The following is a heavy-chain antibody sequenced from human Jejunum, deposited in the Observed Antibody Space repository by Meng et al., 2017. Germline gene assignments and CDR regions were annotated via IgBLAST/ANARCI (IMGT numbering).Heavy chain of an antibody. CDR1: GGSVSSTNCY. CDR3: AREYCISTTCYFDS. Sequence: QVLMHEAGPSLVRSSENLFLTCTVSGGSVSSTNCYWSWIRQPPGKGLEWIGYRYYSGSTNYNPSLKSRVTISVDKSKSQFSLKLFSVTAADTAVYYCAREYCISTTCYFDSWGQGTLVTVSS. CDR2: RYYSGST. J-gene: IGHJ4*02. V-gene: IGHV4-61*01. D-gene: IGHD2-2*01.